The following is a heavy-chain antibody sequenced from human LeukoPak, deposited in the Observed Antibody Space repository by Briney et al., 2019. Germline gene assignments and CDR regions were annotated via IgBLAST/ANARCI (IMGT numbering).Heavy chain of an antibody. J-gene: IGHJ4*02. V-gene: IGHV1-2*02. CDR1: GYTFNSHG. D-gene: IGHD1-7*01. CDR3: VQFELDY. Sequence: ASVKVSCKASGYTFNSHGISWVRQAPGQGLEWMGWINPNTGGTNYAQKFQGRVTMTRDTSISTAYMDLSRLRSDDTAVYYCVQFELDYWGQGTLVTVSS. CDR2: INPNTGGT.